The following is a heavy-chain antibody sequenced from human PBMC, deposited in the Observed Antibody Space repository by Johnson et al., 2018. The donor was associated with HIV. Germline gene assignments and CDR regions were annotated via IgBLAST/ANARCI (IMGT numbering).Heavy chain of an antibody. CDR3: ANEKEYGAFDI. Sequence: QVLLVESGGGLVQPGGSLRLSCAASGFTFSTYGMHWVRQAPGTGLEWLAFIRYDGSNASYVVSVKGRFTISRDNSKNTLYLQMNSLRAEDTAMYYCANEKEYGAFDIWGQGTMVTVSS. D-gene: IGHD2/OR15-2a*01. CDR2: IRYDGSNA. V-gene: IGHV3-30*02. CDR1: GFTFSTYG. J-gene: IGHJ3*02.